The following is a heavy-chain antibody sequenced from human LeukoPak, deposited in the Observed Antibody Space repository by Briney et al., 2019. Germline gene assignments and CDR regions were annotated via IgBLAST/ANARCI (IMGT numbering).Heavy chain of an antibody. Sequence: PGGSLRLSCAASGFTFSSYSMNWVRRAPGKGLEWVSSISSSSSYIYYADSVKGRFTISRDNAKNSLYLQMNSLRAEDTAVYYCARDNVKTAFDPWGQGTLVTVSS. CDR1: GFTFSSYS. J-gene: IGHJ5*02. V-gene: IGHV3-21*01. CDR3: ARDNVKTAFDP. CDR2: ISSSSSYI. D-gene: IGHD1-1*01.